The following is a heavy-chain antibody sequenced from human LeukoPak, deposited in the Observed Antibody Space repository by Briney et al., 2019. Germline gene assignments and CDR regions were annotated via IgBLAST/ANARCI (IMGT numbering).Heavy chain of an antibody. Sequence: GGSLRLSCEASGVTFSSYAMSWVRQAPGKGLEWVSGISSGGGRTYYADPVKGRFSISRDNSKNTLYLQMNILRAEDTAVYYCAKDRGSGCPCRFDPWGQGTLVTVSS. D-gene: IGHD5-12*01. CDR1: GVTFSSYA. CDR2: ISSGGGRT. V-gene: IGHV3-23*01. CDR3: AKDRGSGCPCRFDP. J-gene: IGHJ5*02.